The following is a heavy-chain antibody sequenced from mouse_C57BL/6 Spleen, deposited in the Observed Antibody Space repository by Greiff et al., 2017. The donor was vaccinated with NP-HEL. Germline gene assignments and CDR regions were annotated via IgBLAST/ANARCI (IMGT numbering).Heavy chain of an antibody. V-gene: IGHV1-42*01. J-gene: IGHJ4*01. CDR2: INPSTGGT. Sequence: EVQLQQSGPELVKPGASVKISCKASGYSFTGYYMNWVKQSPEKSLEWIGEINPSTGGTTYNQKFKAKATLTVDNSSSTAYMQLKSLTSEDSAVYYLARKPAYYSNYLYAMDYWGQGTSVTVSS. CDR3: ARKPAYYSNYLYAMDY. CDR1: GYSFTGYY. D-gene: IGHD2-5*01.